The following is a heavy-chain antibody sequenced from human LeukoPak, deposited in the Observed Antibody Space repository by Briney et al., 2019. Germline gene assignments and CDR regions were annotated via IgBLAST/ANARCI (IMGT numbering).Heavy chain of an antibody. CDR3: VRSTMSTVTRFDY. CDR2: MKQDGSGN. V-gene: IGHV3-7*01. CDR1: GFTFSNFC. D-gene: IGHD4-17*01. Sequence: GGSLRLSCAASGFTFSNFCMSWVRQAPGKGLEWVASMKQDGSGNYYVDSVKGRFTISRDNAKNSLYLQMNSLRAEDTAVYFCVRSTMSTVTRFDYRGQGTLVTVAS. J-gene: IGHJ4*02.